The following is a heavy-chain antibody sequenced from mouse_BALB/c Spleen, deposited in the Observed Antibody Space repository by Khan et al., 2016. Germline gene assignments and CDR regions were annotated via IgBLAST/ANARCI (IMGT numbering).Heavy chain of an antibody. CDR3: AREEYGNYGDYVDY. J-gene: IGHJ2*01. CDR2: ISTGDST. D-gene: IGHD2-10*02. V-gene: IGHV5-6-5*01. CDR1: GFTFRNYA. Sequence: EVELVESGGGLVKPGGSLKLSCAASGFTFRNYAMSWVRQTPEKRLEWVASISTGDSTYYGDSVKGRFPISRANARTILYLEMSSLRSEDTAMFYCAREEYGNYGDYVDYWGQGTTLTVSS.